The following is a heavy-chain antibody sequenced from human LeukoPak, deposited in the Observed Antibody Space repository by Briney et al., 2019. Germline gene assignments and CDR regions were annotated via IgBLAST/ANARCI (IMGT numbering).Heavy chain of an antibody. V-gene: IGHV3-7*01. Sequence: GGSLRLSCGASGFIFSSYWMNWLRHAPGKGLEWVANIKEDGSEKHYVDSVKGRFTISRDNAKNSLYLQMNSLRAEDTAVYYCARSFRVQVWSDFDSWGQGTLITVSS. D-gene: IGHD5-18*01. J-gene: IGHJ4*02. CDR1: GFIFSSYW. CDR3: ARSFRVQVWSDFDS. CDR2: IKEDGSEK.